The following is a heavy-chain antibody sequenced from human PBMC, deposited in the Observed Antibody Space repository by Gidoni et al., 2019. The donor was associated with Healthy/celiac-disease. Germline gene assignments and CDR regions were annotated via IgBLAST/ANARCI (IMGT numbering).Heavy chain of an antibody. V-gene: IGHV1-8*01. CDR2: MNPNSGNT. CDR3: ARENSSSSSSVRGWVDP. J-gene: IGHJ5*02. Sequence: QVQLVQSGAEVKKPGAAGTVSCKASGYTFTSYDINWVRQATGQVLEGMGWMNPNSGNTGYAQKFQGRVTMTRNTSISTAYMELSSLRSEDTAVYYCARENSSSSSSVRGWVDPWGQGTLVTVSS. CDR1: GYTFTSYD. D-gene: IGHD6-13*01.